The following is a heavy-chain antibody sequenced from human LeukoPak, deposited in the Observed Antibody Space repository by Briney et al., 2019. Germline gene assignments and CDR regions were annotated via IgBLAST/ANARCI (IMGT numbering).Heavy chain of an antibody. V-gene: IGHV3-23*01. CDR3: AKEHPKYANDNRGSFDY. Sequence: PGGSLRLSCVASGFPFSETAMTWVRQAPGKGLEWLSVITRGGSPYYADSVKGRFTISRDNARNTVYLQLNSLRNEDTALYYCAKEHPKYANDNRGSFDYWGQGTLVTVSS. CDR1: GFPFSETA. J-gene: IGHJ4*02. D-gene: IGHD3-22*01. CDR2: ITRGGSP.